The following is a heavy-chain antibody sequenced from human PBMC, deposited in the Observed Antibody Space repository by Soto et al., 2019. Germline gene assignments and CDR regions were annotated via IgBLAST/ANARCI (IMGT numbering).Heavy chain of an antibody. Sequence: QVQLQQWCAGLLKPSETLSLTCAVYGGSFSGYYWSWIRQPPGKGLEWIGEINHSGSTNYNPSLKSRVTISVDTSKNQFSLKLSSVTAADTAVYYCARPFVVSSSGDYSGQGTLVTVSS. CDR3: ARPFVVSSSGDY. D-gene: IGHD6-6*01. CDR1: GGSFSGYY. CDR2: INHSGST. V-gene: IGHV4-34*01. J-gene: IGHJ4*02.